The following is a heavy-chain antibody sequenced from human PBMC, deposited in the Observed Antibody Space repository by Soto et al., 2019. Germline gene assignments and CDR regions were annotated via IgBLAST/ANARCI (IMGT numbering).Heavy chain of an antibody. CDR2: ISGSGGST. Sequence: GSLRLSCAASGFTFSSYAMNWVRQAPGKGLEWVAAISGSGGSTYYADSVKGRFTISRDSSKNTLYLQMNSLRGEDTAVFYCAKGGIITGTAIDYWGQGTLVTVSS. V-gene: IGHV3-23*01. J-gene: IGHJ4*02. CDR1: GFTFSSYA. D-gene: IGHD1-20*01. CDR3: AKGGIITGTAIDY.